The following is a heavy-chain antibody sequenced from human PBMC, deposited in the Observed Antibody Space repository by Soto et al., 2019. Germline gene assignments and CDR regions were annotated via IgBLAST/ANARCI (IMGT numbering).Heavy chain of an antibody. V-gene: IGHV3-48*02. Sequence: EVQLVESGGGLVQPGGSLRLSCAASGFTFSSYSMNWVRQAPGKGLEWVSYISSSSSTIYYADSVKGRFTISRDNAKNSLYLQMNSLRDEDTAAYYCAREQDEWGLTNWFDPWGQGTLVTVSS. D-gene: IGHD2-8*01. J-gene: IGHJ5*02. CDR1: GFTFSSYS. CDR3: AREQDEWGLTNWFDP. CDR2: ISSSSSTI.